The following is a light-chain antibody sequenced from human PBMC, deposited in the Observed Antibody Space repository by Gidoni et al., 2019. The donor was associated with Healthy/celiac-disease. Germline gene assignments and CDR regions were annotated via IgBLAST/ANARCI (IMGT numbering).Light chain of an antibody. CDR2: AAS. CDR1: QSISSY. CDR3: QQSYSTPLT. V-gene: IGKV1-39*01. Sequence: DIQMTQSPSVLSSTVGDIITITCRASQSISSYLNWYQQKPGKAPKLLIYAASSLQSGVPSRFSGSGSGTDFTLTISSLQPEDFATYYCQQSYSTPLTFGGGTKVEIK. J-gene: IGKJ4*01.